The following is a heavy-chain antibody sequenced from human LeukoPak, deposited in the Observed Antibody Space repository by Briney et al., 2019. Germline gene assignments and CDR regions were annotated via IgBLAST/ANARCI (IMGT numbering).Heavy chain of an antibody. CDR2: IFGSGGSP. CDR3: AKTTTGYSSGRYPGWPADY. D-gene: IGHD6-19*01. Sequence: PGGSLTLSCAAYGFTFNSYAMYWVRQAPGKGLEWVSGIFGSGGSPHYADSVKGRFTISRDNSKNTVYLQMSSLRAEDTAVYYCAKTTTGYSSGRYPGWPADYWGQGSLVTASS. V-gene: IGHV3-23*01. CDR1: GFTFNSYA. J-gene: IGHJ4*02.